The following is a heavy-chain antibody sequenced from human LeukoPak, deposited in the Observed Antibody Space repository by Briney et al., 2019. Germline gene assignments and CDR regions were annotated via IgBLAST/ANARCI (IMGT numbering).Heavy chain of an antibody. CDR2: ISSSSSTI. J-gene: IGHJ4*02. CDR3: ARETDYYYGSGSIN. V-gene: IGHV3-48*03. Sequence: PGGSLRLSCAASGFTFSSYEMNWVRQAPGKGLEWVSYISSSSSTIYYANSVKGRFTISRDNAKNSLYLQMNSLRAEDTAVYYCARETDYYYGSGSINWGQGTLVTVSS. CDR1: GFTFSSYE. D-gene: IGHD3-10*01.